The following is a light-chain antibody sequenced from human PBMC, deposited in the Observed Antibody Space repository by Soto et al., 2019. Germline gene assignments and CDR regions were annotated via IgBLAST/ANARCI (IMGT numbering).Light chain of an antibody. CDR1: ENAGTN. Sequence: IVMTQSPATLSVSPGEGVTLSCRASENAGTNLAWYQQKPGQAPRLLIYGSSTRATGIPATFSGSGSGTEFTLTISSLQSEESAIYYCQQYNNWGLSFGGGTKV. CDR3: QQYNNWGLS. V-gene: IGKV3D-15*01. J-gene: IGKJ4*01. CDR2: GSS.